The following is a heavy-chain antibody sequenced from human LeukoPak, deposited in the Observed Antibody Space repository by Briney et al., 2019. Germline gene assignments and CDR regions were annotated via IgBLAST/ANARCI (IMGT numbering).Heavy chain of an antibody. J-gene: IGHJ6*03. CDR2: INPNSGGT. CDR3: ARDRGHYDSSGIYYYYYMDV. D-gene: IGHD3-22*01. Sequence: ASVKVSCKASGYTFTGYYMHWVRQAPGQGLEWMGWINPNSGGTNYAQKFQGRVTMTRDTSISTAYMELSRLRSDDTAVYYCARDRGHYDSSGIYYYYYMDVWGKGTTVTVSS. CDR1: GYTFTGYY. V-gene: IGHV1-2*02.